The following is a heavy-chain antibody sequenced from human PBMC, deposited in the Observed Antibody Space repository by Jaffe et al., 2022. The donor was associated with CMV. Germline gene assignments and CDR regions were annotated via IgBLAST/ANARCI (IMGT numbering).Heavy chain of an antibody. CDR1: GGSISSSSYY. V-gene: IGHV4-39*01. CDR3: ARQLTYYYDSSGYYYNWYFDL. J-gene: IGHJ2*01. D-gene: IGHD3-22*01. Sequence: QLQLQESGPGLVKPSETLSLTCTVSGGSISSSSYYWGWIRQPPGKGLEWIGSIYYSGSTYYNPSLKSRVTISVDTSKNQFSLKLSSVTAADTAVYYCARQLTYYYDSSGYYYNWYFDLWGRGTLVTVSS. CDR2: IYYSGST.